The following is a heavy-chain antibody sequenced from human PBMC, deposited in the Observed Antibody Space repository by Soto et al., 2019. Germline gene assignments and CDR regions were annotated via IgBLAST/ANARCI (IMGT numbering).Heavy chain of an antibody. CDR2: IYPGDSDT. V-gene: IGHV5-51*01. J-gene: IGHJ6*02. CDR1: GYSFTSYW. Sequence: GESLKISCKGSGYSFTSYWIGWVRQMPGKGLEWMGIIYPGDSDTRYSPSFQGQVTISADKSISTAYLQWSSLKASDTAMYYCAKDLYRGSGWSYYYGMDVWGQGTTVTVSS. D-gene: IGHD6-19*01. CDR3: AKDLYRGSGWSYYYGMDV.